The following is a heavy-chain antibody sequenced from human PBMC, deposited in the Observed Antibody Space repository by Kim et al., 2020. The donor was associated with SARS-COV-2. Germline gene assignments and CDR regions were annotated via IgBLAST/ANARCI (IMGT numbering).Heavy chain of an antibody. CDR2: ISYDGSNK. V-gene: IGHV3-30-3*01. J-gene: IGHJ4*02. D-gene: IGHD3-10*01. CDR1: GFTFSSYA. CDR3: ARDTGGITMVRGAYFDY. Sequence: GGSLRLSCAASGFTFSSYAMHWVRQAPGKGLEWVAVISYDGSNKYYADSVKGRFTISRDNSKNTLYLQMNSLRAEDTAVYYCARDTGGITMVRGAYFDYCGQGTLVTVSS.